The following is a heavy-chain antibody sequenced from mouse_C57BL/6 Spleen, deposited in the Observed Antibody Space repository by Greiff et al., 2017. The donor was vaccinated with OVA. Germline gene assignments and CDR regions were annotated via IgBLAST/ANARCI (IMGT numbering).Heavy chain of an antibody. J-gene: IGHJ1*03. Sequence: QVQLQQSGPGLVQPSQSLSITCTVSGFSLTSYGVHWVRQSPGKGLEWLGVIWSGGSTDYNAAFISRLSISKDNSKSHVFFKMNSLQSDDAAIYYCARNHGSSHWYFDVWGTGTTVTVAS. CDR2: IWSGGST. CDR1: GFSLTSYG. CDR3: ARNHGSSHWYFDV. V-gene: IGHV2-2*01. D-gene: IGHD1-1*01.